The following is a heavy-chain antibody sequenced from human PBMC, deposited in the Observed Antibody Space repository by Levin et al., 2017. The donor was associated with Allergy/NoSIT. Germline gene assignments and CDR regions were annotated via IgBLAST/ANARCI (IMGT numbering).Heavy chain of an antibody. D-gene: IGHD6-19*01. V-gene: IGHV3-30*03. J-gene: IGHJ6*02. CDR2: ISYDGFDE. Sequence: GGSLRLSCAASGFTFNIYRMYWVRQAPGKGLEWVALISYDGFDEYYADSVKGRFTISRDNGKNSVYLQMNSLRVDDTAVYYCAREEGWGYHYGMDVWGQGTTVTVSS. CDR3: AREEGWGYHYGMDV. CDR1: GFTFNIYR.